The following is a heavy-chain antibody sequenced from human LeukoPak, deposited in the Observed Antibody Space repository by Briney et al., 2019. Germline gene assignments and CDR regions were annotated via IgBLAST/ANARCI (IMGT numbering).Heavy chain of an antibody. V-gene: IGHV4-59*01. CDR2: IYYSGST. CDR3: ARGGRGYSSSPPDY. D-gene: IGHD6-13*01. J-gene: IGHJ4*02. Sequence: NTSETLSLTCTVSGGSISSYYWSWIRQPPGKGLEWIGYIYYSGSTNYNPSLKSRVTISVDTSKNQFSLKLSSVTAADTAVYYCARGGRGYSSSPPDYWGQGTLVTVSS. CDR1: GGSISSYY.